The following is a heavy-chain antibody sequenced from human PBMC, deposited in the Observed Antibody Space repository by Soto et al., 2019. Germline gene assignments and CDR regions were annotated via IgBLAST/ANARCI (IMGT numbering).Heavy chain of an antibody. CDR2: IFYSGST. J-gene: IGHJ5*02. CDR3: ARDVTTSGRHPPEST. Sequence: QVQLQESGPGLVRPSETLSLTCTVSGDSVSSSNYYWSWIRQSPVKGLEWIGYIFYSGSTNYNPSLKGRVTISVDTSKNQFSLKLRSVPAADTAVYYCARDVTTSGRHPPESTWGQGTLVTVS. D-gene: IGHD6-19*01. V-gene: IGHV4-61*01. CDR1: GDSVSSSNYY.